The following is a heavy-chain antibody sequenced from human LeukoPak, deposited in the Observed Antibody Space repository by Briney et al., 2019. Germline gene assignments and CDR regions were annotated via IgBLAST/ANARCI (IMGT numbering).Heavy chain of an antibody. V-gene: IGHV4-31*03. CDR3: ARVAGNTVIPYYYYYYMDV. J-gene: IGHJ6*03. Sequence: SETLSLTCTVSGGSISSGGYYSSWIRQHPEKGLEWIGYIYYSVSTYYNPSLKSRVTIAVDTSKNQFSLKLSSVTAADTAVYYCARVAGNTVIPYYYYYYMDVWGKGTTVTVSS. D-gene: IGHD4-11*01. CDR2: IYYSVST. CDR1: GGSISSGGYY.